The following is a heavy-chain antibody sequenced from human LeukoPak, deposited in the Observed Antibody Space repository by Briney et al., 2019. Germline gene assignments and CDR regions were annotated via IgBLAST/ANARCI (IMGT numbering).Heavy chain of an antibody. CDR2: IKEDGSEK. CDR3: ASSYSGSYHTLDY. CDR1: GFTFSSYW. D-gene: IGHD1-26*01. Sequence: GGSLRLSCAASGFTFSSYWMSWVRQAPGKGLEWVANIKEDGSEKNYVDSVKGRFTISRDNSKNTLYLQMNSLRAEDTAVYYCASSYSGSYHTLDYWGQGTLVTVSS. J-gene: IGHJ4*02. V-gene: IGHV3-7*01.